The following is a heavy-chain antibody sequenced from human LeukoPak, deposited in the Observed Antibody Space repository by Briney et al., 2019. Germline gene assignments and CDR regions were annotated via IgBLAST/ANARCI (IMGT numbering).Heavy chain of an antibody. CDR2: IIPIFGTA. Sequence: GASVKVSCKVSGYTLTELSMHWVRQAPGQGLEWMGRIIPIFGTANYAQKFQGRVTITTDESTSTAYMELSSLRFEDTAVYYCARGNLERGYFDYWGQGTLVTVSS. J-gene: IGHJ4*02. CDR1: GYTLTELS. V-gene: IGHV1-69*05. CDR3: ARGNLERGYFDY. D-gene: IGHD1-1*01.